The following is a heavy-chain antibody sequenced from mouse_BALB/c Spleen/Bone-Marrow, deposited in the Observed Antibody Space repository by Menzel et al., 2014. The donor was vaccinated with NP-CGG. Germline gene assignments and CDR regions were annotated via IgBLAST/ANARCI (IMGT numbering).Heavy chain of an antibody. D-gene: IGHD3-1*01. CDR3: ARVGFSFDY. CDR1: GYAFSTYW. V-gene: IGHV1-80*01. J-gene: IGHJ2*01. Sequence: LVESGAELVRPGSSVKISCKASGYAFSTYWMSWVKQRPGQGLEWIGQIYPGDGDTNYNGKFKGKATLTADRSSSTASMQLSSLTSEDSAVYFCARVGFSFDYWGQGTTLTVSS. CDR2: IYPGDGDT.